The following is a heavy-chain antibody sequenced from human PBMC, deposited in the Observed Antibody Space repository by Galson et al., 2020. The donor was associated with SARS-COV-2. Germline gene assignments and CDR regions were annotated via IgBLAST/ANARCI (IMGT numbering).Heavy chain of an antibody. CDR3: VRGAEERRIVVVGSCYYAYMEV. CDR2: INHRGST. J-gene: IGHJ6*03. Sequence: SETLSLTCAVYGGSFTNYYWTWIRQSPGKGLQWIGQINHRGSTNYDPSLQGRVAMSVYTSKNQFSLRLSSVTAADTAVYYCVRGAEERRIVVVGSCYYAYMEVWGGGAAVTVSS. CDR1: GGSFTNYY. D-gene: IGHD2-2*01. V-gene: IGHV4-34*01.